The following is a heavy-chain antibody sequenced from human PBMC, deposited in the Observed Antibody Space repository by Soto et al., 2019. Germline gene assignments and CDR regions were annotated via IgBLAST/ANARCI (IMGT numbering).Heavy chain of an antibody. CDR3: ARDGYSGRSEGFDI. D-gene: IGHD1-26*01. CDR2: ISYDGNNE. J-gene: IGHJ3*02. CDR1: GFTFSAYT. V-gene: IGHV3-30-3*01. Sequence: ESGGGVVQPGRSLRLSCAASGFTFSAYTMHWVRQPPGKGLEWVAVISYDGNNERYTDPVKGRFTVSRDNSKSTLYLQMNSLKSEDTAEYYCARDGYSGRSEGFDIWGQGTMVTVSS.